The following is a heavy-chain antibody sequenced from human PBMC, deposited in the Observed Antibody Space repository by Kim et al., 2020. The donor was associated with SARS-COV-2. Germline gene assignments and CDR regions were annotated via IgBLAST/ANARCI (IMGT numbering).Heavy chain of an antibody. D-gene: IGHD3-10*01. CDR3: ARERFGGSFDY. CDR1: GFTFSDYA. V-gene: IGHV1-3*01. CDR2: INAGNGNT. Sequence: ASVKVSCKASGFTFSDYAMYWVRQAPGQRLEWMGWINAGNGNTRYSQKFQGRVTITWDTSASTAYMDLTSLRLEDTAVYYCARERFGGSFDYWCQGTLVT. J-gene: IGHJ4*02.